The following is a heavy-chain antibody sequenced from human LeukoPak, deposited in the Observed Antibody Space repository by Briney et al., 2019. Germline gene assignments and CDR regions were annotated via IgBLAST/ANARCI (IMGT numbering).Heavy chain of an antibody. CDR1: GYTFTGYY. Sequence: ASVKVSCKASGYTFTGYYLHWVRQAPGQGLEWMGWINPNGGGREYAQKFQGRVNMTRDTSTSTVYMELSSLRSEDTAVYYCATTDGGYDFDYWGQGTLVTVSS. D-gene: IGHD5-12*01. J-gene: IGHJ4*02. V-gene: IGHV1-2*02. CDR3: ATTDGGYDFDY. CDR2: INPNGGGR.